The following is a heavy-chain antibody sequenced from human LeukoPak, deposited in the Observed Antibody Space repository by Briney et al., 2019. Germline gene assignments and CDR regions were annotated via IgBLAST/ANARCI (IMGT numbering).Heavy chain of an antibody. CDR2: INSDGSTT. CDR3: ARNFDYGDHL. V-gene: IGHV3-74*01. CDR1: GFTFSTYW. J-gene: IGHJ5*02. Sequence: GGSLRLSCAASGFTFSTYWMHWVRQAPGKGLVWVSRINSDGSTTHYADSVKGRFTISRDNAKNTLYLQMNSLRAEDTAAYYCARNFDYGDHLWGQGTLVTVSS. D-gene: IGHD4-17*01.